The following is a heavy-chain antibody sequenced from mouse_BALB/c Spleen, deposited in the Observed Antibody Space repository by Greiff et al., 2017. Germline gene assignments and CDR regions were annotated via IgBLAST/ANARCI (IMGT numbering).Heavy chain of an antibody. CDR3: ADLGLFLSPFDY. D-gene: IGHD3-3*01. CDR1: GYTFTSYT. J-gene: IGHJ2*01. CDR2: INPSSGYT. V-gene: IGHV1-4*02. Sequence: VKLQESAAELARPGASVKMSCKASGYTFTSYTMHWVKQRPGQGLEWIGYINPSSGYTEYNQKFKDKTTLTADKSSSTAYMQLSSLTSEDSAVYYCADLGLFLSPFDYWGQGTTLTVSS.